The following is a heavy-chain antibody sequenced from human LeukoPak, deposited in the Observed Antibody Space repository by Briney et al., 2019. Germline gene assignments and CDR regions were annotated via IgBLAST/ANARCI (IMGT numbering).Heavy chain of an antibody. D-gene: IGHD3-10*01. CDR3: AKRGVVIRVILVGFHKEAYYFDS. CDR1: GITLSNYG. V-gene: IGHV3-23*01. Sequence: GGSLRLSCAVSGITLSNYGMSWVRQPPGKGLEWVAGISGSGGGTNYADSVKGRFTISRDNAKNTLYLQMHSLRAQDTAVYFCAKRGVVIRVILVGFHKEAYYFDSWGQGALVTVSS. J-gene: IGHJ4*02. CDR2: ISGSGGGT.